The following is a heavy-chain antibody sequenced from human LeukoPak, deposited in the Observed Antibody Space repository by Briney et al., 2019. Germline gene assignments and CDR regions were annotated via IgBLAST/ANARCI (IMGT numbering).Heavy chain of an antibody. J-gene: IGHJ1*01. CDR1: GDPIISYY. Sequence: SETLSLTCTVSGDPIISYYWSWIRQPAGKGLDWIGRIYTSGTTNYNSSLKSRLTMSVDTSKNQFSLKLSSVTAADTAVYYCARLGSSGSAQYFQDWGQGTLVTVSS. CDR3: ARLGSSGSAQYFQD. V-gene: IGHV4-4*07. D-gene: IGHD6-19*01. CDR2: IYTSGTT.